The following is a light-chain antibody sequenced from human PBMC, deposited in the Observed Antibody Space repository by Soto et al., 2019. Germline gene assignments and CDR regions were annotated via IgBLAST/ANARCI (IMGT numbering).Light chain of an antibody. CDR3: QQYGSSPPIT. V-gene: IGKV3-20*01. Sequence: EIVLTQSPATLSLSPGERATLSCRASQSVSSYLAWYQQKPGQAPRLLIYDASNRATGIPDRFSGSGSATDFTLTFSSLEPEDFAVYYCQQYGSSPPITFGQGTRLEIK. CDR2: DAS. CDR1: QSVSSY. J-gene: IGKJ5*01.